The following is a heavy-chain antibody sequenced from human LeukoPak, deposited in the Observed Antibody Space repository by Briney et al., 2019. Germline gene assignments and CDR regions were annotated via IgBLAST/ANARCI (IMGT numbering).Heavy chain of an antibody. CDR2: IYYSGST. D-gene: IGHD1-26*01. CDR1: GGSISSSSYY. J-gene: IGHJ4*02. Sequence: SETLSLTCTVSGGSISSSSYYWGWIRQPPGKGLEWIGSIYYSGSTYYNPSLKSRVTISVDTSKNQFSLKLSSVTAADTAVYYCARGGLYFDYWDQGTLVTVSS. V-gene: IGHV4-39*07. CDR3: ARGGLYFDY.